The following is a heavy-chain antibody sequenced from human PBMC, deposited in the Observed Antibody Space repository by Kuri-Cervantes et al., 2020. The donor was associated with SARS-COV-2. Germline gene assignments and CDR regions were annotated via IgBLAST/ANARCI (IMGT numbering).Heavy chain of an antibody. D-gene: IGHD2-2*01. CDR1: GDTFSSYA. CDR3: ARASTYCSSTSCYDYYYMDV. CDR2: IIPIFGTA. J-gene: IGHJ6*03. Sequence: SVKVSCKASGDTFSSYAISWVRQAPGQGLEWMGRIIPIFGTANYAQKFQGRVTITADESTSTAYMELSSLRSEDTAVYYCARASTYCSSTSCYDYYYMDVWGKGTTVTVSS. V-gene: IGHV1-69*13.